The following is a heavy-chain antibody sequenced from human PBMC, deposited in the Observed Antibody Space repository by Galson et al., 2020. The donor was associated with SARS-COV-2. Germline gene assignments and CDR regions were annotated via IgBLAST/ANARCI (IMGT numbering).Heavy chain of an antibody. D-gene: IGHD3-3*01. V-gene: IGHV4-61*02. CDR3: ARGEFFEFNYYGMDV. J-gene: IGHJ6*02. CDR1: GASIRSGRYH. Sequence: SETLSLTCTVSGASIRSGRYHWSWIRQPAGKGLESIGRIYTSGNTNYNPSLKSRVTISLDTSKNQFSPRLRSVTAADTAVYYCARGEFFEFNYYGMDVWGQGTTVTVSS. CDR2: IYTSGNT.